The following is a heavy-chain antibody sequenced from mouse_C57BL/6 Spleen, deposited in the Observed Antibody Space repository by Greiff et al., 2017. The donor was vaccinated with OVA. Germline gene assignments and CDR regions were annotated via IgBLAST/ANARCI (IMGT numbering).Heavy chain of an antibody. Sequence: VQLQQSGAELVRPGTSVKVSCKASGYAFTNYLIEWVKQRPGQGLEWIGVINPGSGGTNYNEKFKGKATLTADESSSTAYMQLSSLTSEDSAVYFCAREVDGSSLFAYWGQGTLVTVAA. CDR1: GYAFTNYL. CDR3: AREVDGSSLFAY. D-gene: IGHD1-1*01. CDR2: INPGSGGT. J-gene: IGHJ3*01. V-gene: IGHV1-54*01.